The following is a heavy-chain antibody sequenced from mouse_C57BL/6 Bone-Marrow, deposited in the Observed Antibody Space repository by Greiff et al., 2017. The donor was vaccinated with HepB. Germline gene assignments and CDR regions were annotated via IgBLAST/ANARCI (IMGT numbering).Heavy chain of an antibody. V-gene: IGHV1-52*01. CDR1: GYTFTSYW. J-gene: IGHJ1*03. CDR3: AREDWDWYFDV. Sequence: VQLQQPGAELVRPGSSVKLSCKASGYTFTSYWMHWVKQRPIQGLEWIGNIDPSDSETHYNQKFKDKATLTGDKSSSTAYMQLSSLTSEDSAVYYCAREDWDWYFDVWGTGTTVTVSS. CDR2: IDPSDSET. D-gene: IGHD4-1*01.